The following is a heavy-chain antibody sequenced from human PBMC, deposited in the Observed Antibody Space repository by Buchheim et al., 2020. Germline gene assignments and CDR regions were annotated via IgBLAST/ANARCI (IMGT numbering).Heavy chain of an antibody. V-gene: IGHV4-30-4*01. CDR2: IYYSGST. Sequence: QVQLQESGPGLVKPSQTLSLTCTVSGGSISSGDYYWSWIRQPPGKGLEWIGYIYYSGSTYYNPSLKSRVTITVDTSKNQFFLKLSSVTAADTAVYYCARVSSGHCSSTSCYGPEYYYYGMDVWGQGTT. D-gene: IGHD2-2*01. CDR1: GGSISSGDYY. J-gene: IGHJ6*02. CDR3: ARVSSGHCSSTSCYGPEYYYYGMDV.